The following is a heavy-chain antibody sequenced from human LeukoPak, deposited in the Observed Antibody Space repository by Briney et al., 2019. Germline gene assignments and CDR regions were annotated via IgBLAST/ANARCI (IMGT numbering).Heavy chain of an antibody. Sequence: PGGSLRLSCAASGFTFSDDYMSWIRQAPGKGLEWVSYISSSGSTIYYADSVKGRFTISRDNAKNSLYLQMNSLRAEDTAVYYCARDGRLSIHAFDIWGQGTMVTVSS. V-gene: IGHV3-11*01. CDR3: ARDGRLSIHAFDI. J-gene: IGHJ3*02. CDR1: GFTFSDDY. CDR2: ISSSGSTI.